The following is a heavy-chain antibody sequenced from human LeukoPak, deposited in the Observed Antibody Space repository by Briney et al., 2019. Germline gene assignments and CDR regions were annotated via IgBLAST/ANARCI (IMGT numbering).Heavy chain of an antibody. CDR2: ISGSGGST. CDR1: GFTFSSYA. D-gene: IGHD2-2*01. J-gene: IGHJ4*02. CDR3: AKDIRRYCSSTSCQGEADY. V-gene: IGHV3-23*01. Sequence: PGGSLRLSCAASGFTFSSYAMSWVRQAPGKGLEWVSAISGSGGSTYYADSVKGRFTTSRDNSKNTLYLQMNSLRAEDTAVYYCAKDIRRYCSSTSCQGEADYWGQGTLVTVSS.